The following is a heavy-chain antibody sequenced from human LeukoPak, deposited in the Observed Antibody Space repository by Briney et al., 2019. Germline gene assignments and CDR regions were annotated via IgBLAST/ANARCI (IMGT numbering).Heavy chain of an antibody. J-gene: IGHJ2*01. CDR3: TRLEIQLDWYFDL. Sequence: GGSLRLSCAASGFTFSSYAMSWVRQAPGKGLEWVSAISGSGGSTYYADSVKGRFTISRDDSTNTVYLQMNSLSAEDTAVYYCTRLEIQLDWYFDLWGRGTLVTVSS. D-gene: IGHD5-18*01. V-gene: IGHV3-23*01. CDR1: GFTFSSYA. CDR2: ISGSGGST.